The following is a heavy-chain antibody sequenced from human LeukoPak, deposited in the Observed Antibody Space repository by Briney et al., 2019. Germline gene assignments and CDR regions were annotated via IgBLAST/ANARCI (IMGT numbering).Heavy chain of an antibody. J-gene: IGHJ2*01. CDR2: IRGDGIVT. V-gene: IGHV3-74*01. Sequence: GGSLRLSCVASEFTFSNYWIHWVRQAPGKGLVWVSRIRGDGIVTNYADSVEGRFTISRDNAKNTVYLQMNSLRDDDTAVYYCARANPADFNLWGRGTLVTVSS. D-gene: IGHD1-14*01. CDR3: ARANPADFNL. CDR1: EFTFSNYW.